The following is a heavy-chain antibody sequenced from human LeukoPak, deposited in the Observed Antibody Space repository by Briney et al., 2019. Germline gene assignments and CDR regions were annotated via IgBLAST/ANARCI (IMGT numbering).Heavy chain of an antibody. CDR2: ISGSGGTT. D-gene: IGHD3-22*01. Sequence: PGGSLRLSCGTSGFTFSNYAMSRVRQAPGQGLEWVSAISGSGGTTYYTDSVKGRFTISRDNSKNTLYLQMNSLRAEDTAVYYCAKVDPPGVIMHYDSSGYYDYWGQGTLVTVSS. CDR1: GFTFSNYA. CDR3: AKVDPPGVIMHYDSSGYYDY. V-gene: IGHV3-23*01. J-gene: IGHJ4*02.